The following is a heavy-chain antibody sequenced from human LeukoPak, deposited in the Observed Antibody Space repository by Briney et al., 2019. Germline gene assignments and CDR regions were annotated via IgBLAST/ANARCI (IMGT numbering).Heavy chain of an antibody. CDR2: ISEFGNDP. Sequence: GGSLRLSCAASGFTFSNYAMNWVRQAPRKGLEWVSSISEFGNDPSYADFVKGRFTISRDDSRNTLYLQMNSLRAEDTAVYYCAKQFVDVWGQGTLVTVSS. CDR3: AKQFVDV. CDR1: GFTFSNYA. J-gene: IGHJ5*02. V-gene: IGHV3-23*01. D-gene: IGHD5-24*01.